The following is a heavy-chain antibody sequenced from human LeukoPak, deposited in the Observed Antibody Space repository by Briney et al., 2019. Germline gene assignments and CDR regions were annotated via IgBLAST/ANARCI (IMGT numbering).Heavy chain of an antibody. V-gene: IGHV3-7*04. CDR1: GFTFSSYW. Sequence: GGSLRLSCAASGFTFSSYWMTWVREAPGKGLEWAAYINQDGSEKYYVDSVKGRFTISRDNAKNSLYLQMNSLRAEDTAVYYCARGGLHDYYYYGMDVWGQGTTVTVSS. CDR2: INQDGSEK. CDR3: ARGGLHDYYYYGMDV. J-gene: IGHJ6*02. D-gene: IGHD5-24*01.